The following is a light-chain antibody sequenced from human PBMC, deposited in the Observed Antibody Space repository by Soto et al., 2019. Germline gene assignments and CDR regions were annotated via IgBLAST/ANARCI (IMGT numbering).Light chain of an antibody. CDR2: LGS. CDR3: MQALQAPLT. J-gene: IGKJ1*01. CDR1: QSLLSSNGYNY. Sequence: DIVMTQSPLFLPVTPGEPAAISCRSSQSLLSSNGYNYLDWYLQKPGQSPQLLIYLGSSRASGVPDRFSGSGSGTDFTLTISRVEAEDVGFYYCMQALQAPLTFGQGTRVEIK. V-gene: IGKV2-28*01.